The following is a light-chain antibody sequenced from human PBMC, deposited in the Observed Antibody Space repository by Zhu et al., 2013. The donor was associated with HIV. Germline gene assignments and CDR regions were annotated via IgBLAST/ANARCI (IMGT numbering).Light chain of an antibody. CDR3: AAWDDSLSVVV. CDR1: SSDVGAYNY. J-gene: IGLJ2*01. V-gene: IGLV2-14*01. Sequence: QSALTQPASVSGSPGQSIAISCTGTSSDVGAYNYVSWYQQYPGKAPKLMIYDVSNRPSGVSNRFSGSKSGNTASLTISGLQAEDEADYYCAAWDDSLSVVVFGGGTKLTVL. CDR2: DVS.